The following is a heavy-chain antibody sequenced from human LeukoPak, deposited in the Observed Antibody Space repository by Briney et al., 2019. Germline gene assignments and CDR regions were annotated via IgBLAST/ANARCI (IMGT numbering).Heavy chain of an antibody. CDR1: GFTFSSYA. CDR3: AKDKSRLGYSSGFDAFDI. J-gene: IGHJ3*02. D-gene: IGHD6-19*01. V-gene: IGHV3-23*01. CDR2: ISGSGGST. Sequence: GGSLRLSCAASGFTFSSYAMSWVRQAPGKGLEWVSAISGSGGSTYYADSVKGRFTISRDNSKNTLYLQMNSLRAEDTAVYYCAKDKSRLGYSSGFDAFDIWGQGTMVTVSS.